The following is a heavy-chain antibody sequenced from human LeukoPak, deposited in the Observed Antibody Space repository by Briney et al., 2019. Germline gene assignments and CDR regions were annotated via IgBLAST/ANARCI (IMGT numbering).Heavy chain of an antibody. V-gene: IGHV3-23*01. CDR1: GFTFSSYA. J-gene: IGHJ6*03. CDR3: AGLVVPAAKSYYYYYMDV. Sequence: GGSLRLSCAASGFTFSSYAMSWVRQAPGKGLEWVSAISGSGGSTYYADSVKGRFTISRDNSKDTLYLQMNSLRAEDTAVYYCAGLVVPAAKSYYYYYMDVWGKGTTVTVSS. D-gene: IGHD2-2*01. CDR2: ISGSGGST.